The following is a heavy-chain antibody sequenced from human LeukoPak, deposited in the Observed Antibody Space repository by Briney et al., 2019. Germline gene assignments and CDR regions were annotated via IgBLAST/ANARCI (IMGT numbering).Heavy chain of an antibody. CDR2: INQHGSEK. Sequence: PGGSLRLSCTASGFTFRSYWMSWVRQAPGKGLEWVANINQHGSEKYYVDSVKGRLTISRDNAKNSLFLQLNSLRAEDTAVYYCARNVDAFDIWGQGTMVTVSS. J-gene: IGHJ3*02. V-gene: IGHV3-7*01. CDR1: GFTFRSYW. CDR3: ARNVDAFDI.